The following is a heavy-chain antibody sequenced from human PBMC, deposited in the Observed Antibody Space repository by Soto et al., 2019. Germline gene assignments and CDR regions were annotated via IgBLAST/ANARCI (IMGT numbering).Heavy chain of an antibody. V-gene: IGHV4-4*02. D-gene: IGHD6-13*01. CDR1: GCSISSSNL. J-gene: IGHJ4*02. CDR3: ARSPRSIAAGGFDC. CDR2: IYHGGST. Sequence: QVQLQESGPGLVKPSGTLALTCAFSGCSISSSNLWTWVRQPPGKGLEWIGEIYHGGSTNYNPSLTSRVTISVDTSKNQCSLGLSSVTAADTAVYYCARSPRSIAAGGFDCWGQGILVTVSS.